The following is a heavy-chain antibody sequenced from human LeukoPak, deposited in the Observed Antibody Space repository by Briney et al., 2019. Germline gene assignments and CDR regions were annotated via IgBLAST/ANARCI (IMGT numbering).Heavy chain of an antibody. Sequence: GGSLRLSCAASGFTFSSYSMNWVRQAPGKGLEWVSSISSGSSYIYYADSVKGRFTISRDNGKNSLYLQMNSLRAQDTAVYYCARVNIAAPGYWGQGTLVTVSS. V-gene: IGHV3-21*01. CDR1: GFTFSSYS. CDR2: ISSGSSYI. D-gene: IGHD6-13*01. J-gene: IGHJ4*02. CDR3: ARVNIAAPGY.